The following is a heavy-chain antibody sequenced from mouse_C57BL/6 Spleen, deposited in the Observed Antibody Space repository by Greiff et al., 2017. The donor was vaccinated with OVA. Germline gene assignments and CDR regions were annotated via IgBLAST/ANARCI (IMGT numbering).Heavy chain of an antibody. CDR2: IDPSDSYT. CDR1: GYTFTSYW. CDR3: ARRNPYYYGSSWFAY. V-gene: IGHV1-69*01. D-gene: IGHD1-1*01. J-gene: IGHJ3*01. Sequence: QVQLQQPGAELVMPGASVKLSCKASGYTFTSYWMHWVKQRPGQGLEWIGEIDPSDSYTNYNQKFKGKSTLTVDKSSSTAYMQLSSLTSEDSAVYYCARRNPYYYGSSWFAYWGQGTLGTVSA.